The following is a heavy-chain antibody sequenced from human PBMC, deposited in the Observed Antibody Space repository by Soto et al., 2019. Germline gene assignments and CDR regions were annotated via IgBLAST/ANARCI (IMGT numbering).Heavy chain of an antibody. D-gene: IGHD6-6*01. V-gene: IGHV3-73*01. CDR1: GFTFSDSA. Sequence: PGGSLRLSCAASGFTFSDSAIHWVRQASGKGLEWVGRIRNKADNYATSYAASLNGRFTISRDDSKNTAYLQMNSLKTEDTAVYYCANSSSSPGVWFDSWGQGTLVTGSS. J-gene: IGHJ5*01. CDR3: ANSSSSPGVWFDS. CDR2: IRNKADNYAT.